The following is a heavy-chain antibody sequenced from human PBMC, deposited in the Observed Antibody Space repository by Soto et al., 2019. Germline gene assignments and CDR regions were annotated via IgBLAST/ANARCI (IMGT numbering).Heavy chain of an antibody. Sequence: SETLSLTCTVSGDSISSSTYFWGWVRQPPGKGLEWIGSIYYSGSTYYNPSLKSRVTISVDTSKNHFSLKLSSVTAADTAVYYCARSVFPWGQGTLVTVSS. V-gene: IGHV4-39*02. J-gene: IGHJ5*02. CDR2: IYYSGST. CDR1: GDSISSSTYF. CDR3: ARSVFP.